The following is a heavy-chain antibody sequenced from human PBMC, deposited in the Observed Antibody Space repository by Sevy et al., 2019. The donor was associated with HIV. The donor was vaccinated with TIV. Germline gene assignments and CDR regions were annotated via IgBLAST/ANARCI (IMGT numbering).Heavy chain of an antibody. CDR2: VFYSGST. CDR1: GASISSYY. D-gene: IGHD7-27*01. Sequence: SETLSLTCTVSGASISSYYWSWIRQPPGKGLEWIGYVFYSGSTNYNPSLKSRVTISVDTSKSQFSLKLNSVNAADTAVYYCARANGPGSVGLLGGFDFWGQGTLVTVSS. V-gene: IGHV4-59*01. CDR3: ARANGPGSVGLLGGFDF. J-gene: IGHJ4*02.